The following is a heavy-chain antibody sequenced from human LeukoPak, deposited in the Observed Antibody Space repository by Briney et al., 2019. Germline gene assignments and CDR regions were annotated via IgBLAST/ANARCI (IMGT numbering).Heavy chain of an antibody. CDR2: INPNSGGT. D-gene: IGHD3-22*01. Sequence: ASVKVSCKASGYTFTGYYMHWVRQAPGQGLEWMGWINPNSGGTNYAQKFQGRVTMTRDTSISTAYMELSRLRSDDTAVYYCAREMEKYYYDSSGYYYWGQGTLVTVSS. J-gene: IGHJ4*02. V-gene: IGHV1-2*02. CDR1: GYTFTGYY. CDR3: AREMEKYYYDSSGYYY.